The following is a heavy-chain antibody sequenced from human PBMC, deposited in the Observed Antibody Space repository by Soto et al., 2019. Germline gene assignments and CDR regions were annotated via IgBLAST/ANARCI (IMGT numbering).Heavy chain of an antibody. CDR2: IYTGGST. Sequence: PGGSLRLACAASGFTVSNNYMSWVRQAPGKGLEWVSVIYTGGSTYYADSVRGRFTISRDSSKNTLYLQMNSLRAEDTAMYYCARDLPSYDSSGSIAVYWGQGTLVTVSS. CDR3: ARDLPSYDSSGSIAVY. CDR1: GFTVSNNY. J-gene: IGHJ4*02. V-gene: IGHV3-53*01. D-gene: IGHD3-22*01.